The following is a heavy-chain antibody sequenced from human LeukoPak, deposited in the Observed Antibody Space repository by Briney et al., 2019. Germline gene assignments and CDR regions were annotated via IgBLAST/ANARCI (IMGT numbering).Heavy chain of an antibody. CDR3: ARLGVRRVIHYFDY. V-gene: IGHV4-59*01. CDR2: IYYSGST. D-gene: IGHD3-10*01. CDR1: GGSISSYY. J-gene: IGHJ4*02. Sequence: SETLSLTCTVSGGSISSYYWSWIRQPPGKGLEWIGYIYYSGSTNYNPSLKSRVTISVDTSKNQFSLKLSSVTAADTAVYYCARLGVRRVIHYFDYWGQGTLVTVSS.